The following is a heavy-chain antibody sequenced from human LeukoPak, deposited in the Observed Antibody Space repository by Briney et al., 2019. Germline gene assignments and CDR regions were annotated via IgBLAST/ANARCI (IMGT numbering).Heavy chain of an antibody. V-gene: IGHV1-69*04. Sequence: GASVKVSCKASGGTFSSYAISWVRQAPGQGLEWMGRIIPILGIANYAQQFQGRVTITADKSTSTAYMELSSLRSEDTAVYYCARDRDSSGWYSYFDYWGQGTLVTVSS. CDR3: ARDRDSSGWYSYFDY. CDR2: IIPILGIA. D-gene: IGHD6-19*01. CDR1: GGTFSSYA. J-gene: IGHJ4*02.